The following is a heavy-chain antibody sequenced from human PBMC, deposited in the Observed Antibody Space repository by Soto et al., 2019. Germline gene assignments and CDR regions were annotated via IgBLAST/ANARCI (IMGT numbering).Heavy chain of an antibody. Sequence: QVQLVQSGAEVKKPGSSVKVSCKASGGTFSSYAISWVRQAPGQGLEWMGGIIPIFGTANYAQKFQGRVTITADESTSTAYMELSSLRSEDTAVYYCARDCSSTSSPNDVVYYYYGMDVWGQGTTVTVSS. CDR2: IIPIFGTA. V-gene: IGHV1-69*01. CDR1: GGTFSSYA. J-gene: IGHJ6*02. CDR3: ARDCSSTSSPNDVVYYYYGMDV. D-gene: IGHD2-2*01.